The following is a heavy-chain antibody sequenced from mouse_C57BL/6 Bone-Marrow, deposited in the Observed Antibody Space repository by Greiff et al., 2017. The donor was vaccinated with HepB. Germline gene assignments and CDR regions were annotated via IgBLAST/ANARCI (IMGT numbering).Heavy chain of an antibody. J-gene: IGHJ4*01. Sequence: QVQLQQSGPELVKPGASVKISCKASGYAFSSSWMNWVKQRPGKGLEWIGRIYPGDGDTNYNRKFKGKATLTADKSSSTAYMQLSSLTSEDSAVYFCARAELLRRLYAMDYWGQGTSVTVSS. V-gene: IGHV1-82*01. CDR2: IYPGDGDT. D-gene: IGHD1-1*01. CDR1: GYAFSSSW. CDR3: ARAELLRRLYAMDY.